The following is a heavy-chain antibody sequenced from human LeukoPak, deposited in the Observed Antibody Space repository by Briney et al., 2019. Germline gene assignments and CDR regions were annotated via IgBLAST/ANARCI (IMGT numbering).Heavy chain of an antibody. V-gene: IGHV3-48*04. D-gene: IGHD2-21*01. J-gene: IGHJ6*02. Sequence: GGSLRLSCAASGFTFSSYSMNWVRQAPGKGLEWVSYISSSGSTIYYADSVKGRFTISRDNAKNSLYLQMNSLRAEDTAVYYCARGIVVTRVDYYYGMDVWGQGTTVTVSS. CDR2: ISSSGSTI. CDR3: ARGIVVTRVDYYYGMDV. CDR1: GFTFSSYS.